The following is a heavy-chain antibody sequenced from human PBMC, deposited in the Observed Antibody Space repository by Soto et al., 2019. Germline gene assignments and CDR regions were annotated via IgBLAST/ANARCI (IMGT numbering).Heavy chain of an antibody. V-gene: IGHV4-31*03. CDR1: GGSISSGGYY. CDR2: IYYSGST. CDR3: ARDPSGRGNAFDI. J-gene: IGHJ3*02. Sequence: SETLSLTCTVSGGSISSGGYYWSWIRQHPGKGLEWIGYIYYSGSTYYNPSLKSRVTISVDTSKNQFSLKLSSVTAADTAVYYCARDPSGRGNAFDIWGQGTMVTVSS. D-gene: IGHD1-26*01.